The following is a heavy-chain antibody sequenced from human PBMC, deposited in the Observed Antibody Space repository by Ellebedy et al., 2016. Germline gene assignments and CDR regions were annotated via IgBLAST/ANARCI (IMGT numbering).Heavy chain of an antibody. CDR1: GFTFRNFF. CDR3: RQGHYADY. J-gene: IGHJ4*02. V-gene: IGHV3-23*01. CDR2: ISGDGDTT. Sequence: GESLKISXVASGFTFRNFFMSWVRQAPGGGLEWISTISGDGDTTFSADSVKGRFTISRDNSKNTVYLRMNDLRAEDTAVYYCRQGHYADYWGQGTLVTVSS.